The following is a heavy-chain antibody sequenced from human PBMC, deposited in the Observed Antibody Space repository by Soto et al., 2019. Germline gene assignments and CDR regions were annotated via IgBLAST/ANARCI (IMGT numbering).Heavy chain of an antibody. CDR2: IYYSGST. CDR1: GGSISSYY. Sequence: SETLSLTCTVSGGSISSYYWSWIRQPPGKGLEWIGYIYYSGSTNYNPSLKSRVTISVDTSKNQFSLKLSSVTAADTAVYYCARVMEAWRWFDPWGQGTLVTVSS. CDR3: ARVMEAWRWFDP. V-gene: IGHV4-59*01. D-gene: IGHD2-8*01. J-gene: IGHJ5*02.